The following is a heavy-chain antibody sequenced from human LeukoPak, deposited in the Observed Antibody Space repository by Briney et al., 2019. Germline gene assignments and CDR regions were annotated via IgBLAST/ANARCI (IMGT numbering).Heavy chain of an antibody. CDR1: GFTFTSYG. V-gene: IGHV3-23*01. Sequence: GGSLRLSCAASGFTFTSYGMSWVRQAPGKGLEWVSTITGSGGSTYYADSVKGRFTISRDNSKNTLYLQMNSLRAEDTAVYYCAKSKDNPLYYFDNWGQGTLVTVSS. CDR3: AKSKDNPLYYFDN. J-gene: IGHJ4*02. CDR2: ITGSGGST.